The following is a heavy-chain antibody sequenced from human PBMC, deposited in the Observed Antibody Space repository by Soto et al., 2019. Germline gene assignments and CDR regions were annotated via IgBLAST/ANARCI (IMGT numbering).Heavy chain of an antibody. CDR1: GGSISSGGYY. V-gene: IGHV4-31*02. CDR2: IYYSGST. D-gene: IGHD6-6*01. Sequence: SETLSLTCTVSGGSISSGGYYWSWIRQHPGKGLEWIGYIYYSGSTYYNPSLKSRITISVDTSKNQFSLKLSSVTAADTAVYYCARGYSSSPYFDYWGQGTLVTVSS. CDR3: ARGYSSSPYFDY. J-gene: IGHJ4*02.